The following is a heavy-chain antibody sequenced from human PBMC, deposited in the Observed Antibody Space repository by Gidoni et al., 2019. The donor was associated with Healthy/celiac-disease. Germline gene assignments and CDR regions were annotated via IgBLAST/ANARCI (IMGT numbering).Heavy chain of an antibody. Sequence: EVQLLESGGGLVQPGGSLRLSCAASGFTFSSYAMSWVRQAPGKGLEWVSAISGSGGSTYYADSVKGRFTISRDNSKNTLYLQMNSLRAEDTAVYYCAKEGYSGSYYDYYYGMDVWGQGTTVTVSS. V-gene: IGHV3-23*01. J-gene: IGHJ6*02. CDR2: ISGSGGST. CDR3: AKEGYSGSYYDYYYGMDV. D-gene: IGHD1-26*01. CDR1: GFTFSSYA.